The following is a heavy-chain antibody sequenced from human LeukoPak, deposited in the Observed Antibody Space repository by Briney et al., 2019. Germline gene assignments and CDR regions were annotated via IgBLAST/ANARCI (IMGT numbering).Heavy chain of an antibody. CDR2: IIPIFGTA. V-gene: IGHV1-69*05. Sequence: SMKVSCKASGGTFSSYAISWVRQAPGQGLEWMGRIIPIFGTANYAQKFQGRVTITTDESTSTAYMELSSLRSEDTAVYYCARYYYDSSGYYRHWGQGTLVTVSS. J-gene: IGHJ4*02. CDR3: ARYYYDSSGYYRH. D-gene: IGHD3-22*01. CDR1: GGTFSSYA.